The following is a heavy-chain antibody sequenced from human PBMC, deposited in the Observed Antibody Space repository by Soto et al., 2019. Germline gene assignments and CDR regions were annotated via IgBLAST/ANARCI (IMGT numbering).Heavy chain of an antibody. Sequence: QVQLVQSGAEVTKPGASVKVSCKASGYTFTSYYMHWVRQAPGQGLEWMGIINPSGGSTSYAQKCQGRVTMTRDTSTSTVYMELSSLRSEDTAVYYCARATRTGYSSSWGQGTLVTVSS. V-gene: IGHV1-46*01. CDR1: GYTFTSYY. J-gene: IGHJ4*02. D-gene: IGHD6-13*01. CDR3: ARATRTGYSSS. CDR2: INPSGGST.